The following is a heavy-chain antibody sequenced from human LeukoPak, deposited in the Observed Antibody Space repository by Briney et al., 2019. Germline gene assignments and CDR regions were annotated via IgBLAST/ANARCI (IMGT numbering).Heavy chain of an antibody. D-gene: IGHD7-27*01. V-gene: IGHV4-61*02. CDR1: GGSISSGSYY. J-gene: IGHJ4*02. Sequence: SETLSLTCTVSGGSISSGSYYWSWIRQPAGKGLEWIGRIYTSGSTNYNPSLKSRVTISVDTSKNQFSLKLSSVTAADTAVYYCARADLGTKRYFDCWGQGTLVTVSS. CDR2: IYTSGST. CDR3: ARADLGTKRYFDC.